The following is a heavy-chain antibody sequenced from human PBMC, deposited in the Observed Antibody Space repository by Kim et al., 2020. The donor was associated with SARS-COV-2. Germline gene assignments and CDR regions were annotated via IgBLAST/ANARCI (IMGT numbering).Heavy chain of an antibody. Sequence: GGSLRLSCAASGFTFSSYAMHWVRQAPGKGLEWVAVISYDGSNKYYADSVKGRFTISRDNSKNTLYLQMNSLRAEDTAVYYCARGINSYGWVYYYYGMDVWGQGTTVTVSS. CDR3: ARGINSYGWVYYYYGMDV. D-gene: IGHD5-18*01. V-gene: IGHV3-30*04. J-gene: IGHJ6*02. CDR2: ISYDGSNK. CDR1: GFTFSSYA.